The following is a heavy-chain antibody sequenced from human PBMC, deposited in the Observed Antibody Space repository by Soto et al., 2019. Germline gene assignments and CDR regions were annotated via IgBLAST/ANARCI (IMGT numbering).Heavy chain of an antibody. V-gene: IGHV5-10-1*01. D-gene: IGHD3-22*01. Sequence: GESLKISCKGSGYSFTSYWISWVRQMPGKGLEWMGRIDPSDSYTNYSPSFQGHVTISADKSISTAYLQWSSLKPSDTAMHYCARRGTYYYDSGGYYDDFDYWGEGTLVTVGS. CDR1: GYSFTSYW. CDR3: ARRGTYYYDSGGYYDDFDY. CDR2: IDPSDSYT. J-gene: IGHJ4*02.